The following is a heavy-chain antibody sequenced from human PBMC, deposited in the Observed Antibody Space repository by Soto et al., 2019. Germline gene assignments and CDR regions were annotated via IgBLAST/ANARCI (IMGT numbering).Heavy chain of an antibody. V-gene: IGHV4-39*01. CDR3: ASFLVGATARNDFDS. CDR2: IYSNGGT. J-gene: IGHJ4*02. CDR1: GGSIRSNDYF. Sequence: LQLQESGPGVVKPSETLSLACSVSGGSIRSNDYFWGWVRQPPGKGLEWIASIYSNGGTYDSPSLKSRATVSSETSKNQFFLTVRSVTAADTAVYYCASFLVGATARNDFDSWGQGTLVTISS. D-gene: IGHD2-8*02.